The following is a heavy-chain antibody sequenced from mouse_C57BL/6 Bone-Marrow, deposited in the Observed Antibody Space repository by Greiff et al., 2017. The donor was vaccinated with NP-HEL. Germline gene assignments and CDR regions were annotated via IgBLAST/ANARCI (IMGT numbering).Heavy chain of an antibody. CDR1: GYTFTSYW. CDR3: ARSITTVHYWYFDV. Sequence: VQLQQPGAELVKPGASVKLSCKASGYTFTSYWMHWVKQRPGQGLEWIGMIHPNSGSTNYNEKFKNKATLTVDKSSSTAYMQLSSLTSEDSAVYYCARSITTVHYWYFDVWGTGTTVTVSS. J-gene: IGHJ1*03. D-gene: IGHD1-1*01. CDR2: IHPNSGST. V-gene: IGHV1-64*01.